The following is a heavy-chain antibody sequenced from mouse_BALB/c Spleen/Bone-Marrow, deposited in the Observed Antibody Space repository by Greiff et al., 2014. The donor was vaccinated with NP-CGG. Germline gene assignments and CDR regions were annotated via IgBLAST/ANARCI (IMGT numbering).Heavy chain of an antibody. D-gene: IGHD1-1*01. CDR2: TDPANGNT. V-gene: IGHV14-3*02. Sequence: EVQLQQSGAELVKPGASVKLSCTASGFNIKDTYMHWVKQRPEQGLEWIGRTDPANGNTKYDPKFQGKATITADTSSNTAYLQLSSLTSEDTAVYYCVSYYYGNYFDSWGQGTTLTVSS. J-gene: IGHJ2*01. CDR3: VSYYYGNYFDS. CDR1: GFNIKDTY.